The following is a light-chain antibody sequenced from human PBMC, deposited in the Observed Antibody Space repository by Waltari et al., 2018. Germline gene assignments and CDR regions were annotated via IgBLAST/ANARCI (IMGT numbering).Light chain of an antibody. CDR2: ECT. Sequence: QSALTQPPSASGSPGQSNPISCTGISAADEGCHPSFWYQQHPCKAPKLLIYECTKRPSGVPDRFSGSKSDNTASLAVSGLQAEDEADYYCSSYAGGSSLMFGGGTKLTVL. CDR1: SAADEGCHP. V-gene: IGLV2-8*01. J-gene: IGLJ3*02. CDR3: SSYAGGSSLM.